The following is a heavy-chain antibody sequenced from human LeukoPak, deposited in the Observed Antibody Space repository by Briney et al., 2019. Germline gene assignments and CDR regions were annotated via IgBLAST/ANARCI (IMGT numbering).Heavy chain of an antibody. D-gene: IGHD3-3*01. Sequence: PGGSLRLSCTASGFTFGDYAMSWVRQAPGKGLEWVAVISYDGRQKYYGDSVRGRFTISRDNPKNTLYLQMNSLRDDDTAVYYCARVFLERLTSGYFDNWGQGTLVTVSP. J-gene: IGHJ4*02. CDR1: GFTFGDYA. CDR3: ARVFLERLTSGYFDN. CDR2: ISYDGRQK. V-gene: IGHV3-30-3*01.